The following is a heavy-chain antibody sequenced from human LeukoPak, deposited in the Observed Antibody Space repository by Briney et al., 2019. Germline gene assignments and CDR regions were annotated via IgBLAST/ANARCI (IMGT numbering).Heavy chain of an antibody. CDR3: ARTGGASYCSSTSCWGDWFDP. Sequence: PGGSLRLSCAASGFTFSSYAMHWVRQAPGKGLEWVALISYDGSNKYYADSVKGRFTISRDNSKNTLYLQMNSLRAEDTAVYYCARTGGASYCSSTSCWGDWFDPWGQGTLVTVSS. CDR2: ISYDGSNK. V-gene: IGHV3-30-3*01. D-gene: IGHD2-2*01. J-gene: IGHJ5*02. CDR1: GFTFSSYA.